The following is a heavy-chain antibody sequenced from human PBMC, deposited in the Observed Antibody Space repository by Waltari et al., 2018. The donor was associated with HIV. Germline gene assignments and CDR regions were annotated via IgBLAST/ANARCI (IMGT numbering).Heavy chain of an antibody. CDR1: GFSFSSYS. V-gene: IGHV3-48*01. CDR3: ARDRTRYYFDS. D-gene: IGHD6-6*01. Sequence: EVQLVESGGGLVQPGGSLRLSCTASGFSFSSYSMNWVRQAPGNGREWVSYISISSSAIFYADSVKGRFTISRDTAKNSLYLQMNSLRAEDTAVYYCARDRTRYYFDSWGQGTLVTVSS. CDR2: ISISSSAI. J-gene: IGHJ4*02.